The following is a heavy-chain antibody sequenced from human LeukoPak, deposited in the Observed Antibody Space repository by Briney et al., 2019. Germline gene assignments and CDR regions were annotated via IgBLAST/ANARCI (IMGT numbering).Heavy chain of an antibody. CDR2: ISYDGSNK. J-gene: IGHJ4*02. V-gene: IGHV3-30*03. Sequence: GRSLRLSCAASGFTFSSYGMHWVRQAPGKGLEWVAVISYDGSNKYYADSVKGRFTISRDNSKNTLYLQMNSLRAEDTAVYYCARPSERYSGYDRFDYWGQGTLVTVSS. CDR3: ARPSERYSGYDRFDY. CDR1: GFTFSSYG. D-gene: IGHD5-12*01.